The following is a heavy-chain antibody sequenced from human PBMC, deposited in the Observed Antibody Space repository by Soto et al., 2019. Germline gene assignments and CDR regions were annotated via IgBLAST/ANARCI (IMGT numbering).Heavy chain of an antibody. Sequence: ASVKVSCKASGYTFTNFGISWVRQAPGQGLEWMGWISAYDGNTNYAQKYQGRDTMTTDTSTSTAYMEVRSLRFDDTAVYYCARSFGVAAAGPFDYWGQGTLVTVS. V-gene: IGHV1-18*01. D-gene: IGHD6-13*01. CDR1: GYTFTNFG. CDR2: ISAYDGNT. J-gene: IGHJ4*02. CDR3: ARSFGVAAAGPFDY.